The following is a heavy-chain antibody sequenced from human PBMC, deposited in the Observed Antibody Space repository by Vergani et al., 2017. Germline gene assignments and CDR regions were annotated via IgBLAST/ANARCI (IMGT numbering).Heavy chain of an antibody. D-gene: IGHD4-23*01. CDR2: MNPNSGNT. V-gene: IGHV1-8*01. J-gene: IGHJ4*02. Sequence: QVQLVQSGAEVKKPGASVKVSCEGSGYTFRNYGISWVRQATGQGLEWMGWMNPNSGNTGYAQKFQGRVTITRNTSISTAYMELSSLRSEDTAVYYCARDPSGGYFDYWGQGTLVTVSS. CDR3: ARDPSGGYFDY. CDR1: GYTFRNYG.